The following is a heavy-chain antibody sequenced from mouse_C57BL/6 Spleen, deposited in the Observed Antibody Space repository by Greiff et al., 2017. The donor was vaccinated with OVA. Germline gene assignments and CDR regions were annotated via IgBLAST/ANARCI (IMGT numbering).Heavy chain of an antibody. J-gene: IGHJ3*01. CDR2: IDPENGDT. CDR3: TTTMVTTGAY. D-gene: IGHD2-2*01. V-gene: IGHV14-4*01. Sequence: EVQRVESGAELVRPGASVKLSCTASGFNIKDDYMHWVKQRPEQGLEWIGWIDPENGDTEYASKFQGKATITADTSSNTAYLQLSSLTSEDTAVYYCTTTMVTTGAYWGQGTLVTVSA. CDR1: GFNIKDDY.